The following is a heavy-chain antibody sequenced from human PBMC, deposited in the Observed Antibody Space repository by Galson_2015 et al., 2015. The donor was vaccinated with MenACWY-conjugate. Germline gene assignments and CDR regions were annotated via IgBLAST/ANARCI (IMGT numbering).Heavy chain of an antibody. V-gene: IGHV3-30*02. J-gene: IGHJ3*02. CDR1: GFTFTRNG. CDR2: IRYIGNDK. D-gene: IGHD2-15*01. Sequence: SLRLSCAASGFTFTRNGMHWVRQSPGKGLEWVACIRYIGNDKSYADSVTSRFTISRDNSKSTVSLQMNNLRAEDTAEYYRSKDAHCSFDIWGQGTKVTVSS. CDR3: SKDAHCSFDI.